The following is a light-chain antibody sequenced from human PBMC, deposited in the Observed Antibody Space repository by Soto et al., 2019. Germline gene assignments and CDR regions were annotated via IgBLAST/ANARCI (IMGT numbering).Light chain of an antibody. Sequence: QSVLTQSPSASGTPGQRVSISCSGSTSNIGTNTVSWYQHVPGTAPKLLIYSNDQRPSAVPGRFSGSKSGNTASLTISGLQAEDEADYFCSSHSISTAYLFGTGTTLTVL. CDR1: TSNIGTNT. J-gene: IGLJ1*01. CDR3: SSHSISTAYL. V-gene: IGLV1-44*01. CDR2: SND.